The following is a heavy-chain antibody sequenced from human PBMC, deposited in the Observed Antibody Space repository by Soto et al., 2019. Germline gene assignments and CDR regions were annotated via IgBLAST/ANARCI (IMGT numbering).Heavy chain of an antibody. J-gene: IGHJ6*03. CDR1: GGSFSGYY. CDR2: INHSGST. Sequence: SETLSLTCAVYGGSFSGYYWSWIRQPPGKGLEWIGEINHSGSTNYNPSLKSRVTISVDTSKNQFSLKLSSVTAADTAVYYCARGIGVATIKDPYYYYYMDVWGKGTTVTVSS. D-gene: IGHD5-12*01. V-gene: IGHV4-34*01. CDR3: ARGIGVATIKDPYYYYYMDV.